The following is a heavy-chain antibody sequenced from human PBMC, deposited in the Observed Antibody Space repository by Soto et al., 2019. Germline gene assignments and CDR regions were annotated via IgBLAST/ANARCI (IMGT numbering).Heavy chain of an antibody. V-gene: IGHV3-23*01. CDR3: TKGSHYDILTAYHAFDF. J-gene: IGHJ4*02. D-gene: IGHD3-9*01. Sequence: GGSLRLSCAASGFTFSNYALNWVRHAPGKGQEWVSGISGGGGGTHYTDSVKGRFTISRDNSKNTVFLQMSSLRAEDTAVYFCTKGSHYDILTAYHAFDFWGPGTLVTSPQ. CDR2: ISGGGGGT. CDR1: GFTFSNYA.